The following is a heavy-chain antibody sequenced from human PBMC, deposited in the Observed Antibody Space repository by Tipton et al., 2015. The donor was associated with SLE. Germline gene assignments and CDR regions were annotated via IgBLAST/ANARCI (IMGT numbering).Heavy chain of an antibody. D-gene: IGHD6-19*01. J-gene: IGHJ1*01. V-gene: IGHV3-48*01. Sequence: QLVQSGGGVVQPGRSLRLSCAASGFTLSTYAMHWVRQAPGKGLEWVSYISSSSSTIYYADSVKGRFTISRDNAKNSLYLQMNSLRAEDTAVYYCARDLYISGFWGQGTLVTVSS. CDR3: ARDLYISGF. CDR2: ISSSSSTI. CDR1: GFTLSTYA.